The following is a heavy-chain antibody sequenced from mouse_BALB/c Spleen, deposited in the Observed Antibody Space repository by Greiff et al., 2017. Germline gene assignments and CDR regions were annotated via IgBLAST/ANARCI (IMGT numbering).Heavy chain of an antibody. CDR1: GYAFTNYL. V-gene: IGHV1-54*01. CDR2: INPGSGGT. Sequence: QVQLQQSGAELVRPGTSVKVSCKASGYAFTNYLIEWVKQRPGQGLEWIGVINPGSGGTNYNEKFKGKATLTADKSSSTAYMQLSSLTSDDSAVYFCARGGYYGSREYWYFDVWGAGTTVTVSS. CDR3: ARGGYYGSREYWYFDV. J-gene: IGHJ1*01. D-gene: IGHD1-1*01.